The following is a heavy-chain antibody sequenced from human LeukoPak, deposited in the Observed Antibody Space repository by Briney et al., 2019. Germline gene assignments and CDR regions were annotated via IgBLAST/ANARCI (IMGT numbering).Heavy chain of an antibody. J-gene: IGHJ4*02. D-gene: IGHD3-16*01. CDR1: GFIFSRYS. V-gene: IGHV3-21*01. CDR3: AREFEGTASGAGY. Sequence: GGSLRLSGAASGFIFSRYSMNWVRQAPGKGLEWVASMSVGSGLIYYAESVRGRFTVSRDNAKNSLYLQMKSLRADDTAVYYCAREFEGTASGAGYWGQGTLVTVSS. CDR2: MSVGSGLI.